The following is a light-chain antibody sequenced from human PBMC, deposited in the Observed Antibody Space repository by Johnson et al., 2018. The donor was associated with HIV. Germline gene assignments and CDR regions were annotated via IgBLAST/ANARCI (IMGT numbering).Light chain of an antibody. CDR1: SSNIGNNY. V-gene: IGLV1-51*01. J-gene: IGLJ1*01. CDR3: GTWDSSLSAGEV. Sequence: SVLTQPPSVSAAPGQKVTISCSGSSSNIGNNYVSWYQQFPGTAPKLLIYDNNKRPSGIPDRFSGSKSGTSATLGITGLQTGDEADYYCGTWDSSLSAGEVFGTGTKVTVL. CDR2: DNN.